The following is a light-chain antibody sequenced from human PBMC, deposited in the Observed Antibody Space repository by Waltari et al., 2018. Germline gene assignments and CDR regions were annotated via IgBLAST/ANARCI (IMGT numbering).Light chain of an antibody. CDR1: QSVSSSY. V-gene: IGKV3-20*01. J-gene: IGKJ1*01. CDR2: GAS. CDR3: QQYGSSPWT. Sequence: EIVLTQSPGTLSLSPGERATLSCRASQSVSSSYLAWYQQKPGQAPRVLIHGASNRATGIPDRFSGSGSGTDFTLTSSRLEPEDFAVYYGQQYGSSPWTFGQGTKVEIK.